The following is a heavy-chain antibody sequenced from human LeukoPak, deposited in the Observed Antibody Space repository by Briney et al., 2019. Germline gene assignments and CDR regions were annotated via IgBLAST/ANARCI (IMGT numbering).Heavy chain of an antibody. CDR3: ATSGRWLQSNFDY. D-gene: IGHD4-4*01. CDR1: GYTFTSYD. V-gene: IGHV1-69*13. CDR2: IIPIFGTA. J-gene: IGHJ4*02. Sequence: SVKVSCKASGYTFTSYDINWVRQAPGQGLEWMGGIIPIFGTANYAQKFQGRVTITADESTSTAYMELSSLRSEDTAVYYCATSGRWLQSNFDYWGQGTLVTVSS.